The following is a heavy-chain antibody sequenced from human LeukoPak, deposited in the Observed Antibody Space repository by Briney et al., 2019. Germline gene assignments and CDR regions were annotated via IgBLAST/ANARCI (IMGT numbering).Heavy chain of an antibody. D-gene: IGHD3-22*01. CDR3: AKSLYDSSGYYGFDN. CDR1: GFTFSSYG. V-gene: IGHV3-23*01. CDR2: ISGNGGST. Sequence: GGTLRLSCAASGFTFSSYGMNWVRQAPGKGLEWVSGISGNGGSTYYADSVKGRFTISRDNSKNTLYLQMNSLRAEDTAVYYCAKSLYDSSGYYGFDNWGQGTLVTVSS. J-gene: IGHJ4*02.